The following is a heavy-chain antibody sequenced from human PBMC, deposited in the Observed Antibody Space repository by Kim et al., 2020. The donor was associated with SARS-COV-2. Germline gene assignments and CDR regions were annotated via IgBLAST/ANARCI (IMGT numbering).Heavy chain of an antibody. CDR2: IKHDGSDK. V-gene: IGHV3-7*03. D-gene: IGHD6-13*01. CDR1: GFSFDNYW. Sequence: GGSLRLSCVASGFSFDNYWMSWVRQAPGKGLEWVANIKHDGSDKHYGDSVKGRFTISRDNAKNSLYLEMKSLRVEDTAVYYCARDSSRSSWAAYYYGIDVWGQGTAASVSS. J-gene: IGHJ6*02. CDR3: ARDSSRSSWAAYYYGIDV.